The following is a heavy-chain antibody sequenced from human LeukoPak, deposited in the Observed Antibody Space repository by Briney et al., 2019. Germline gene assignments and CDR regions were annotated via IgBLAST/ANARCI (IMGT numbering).Heavy chain of an antibody. Sequence: GGSLRLSCAASGFTFSSCSMNWVRQAPGKGLEWVSSISSSSSYIYYADSVKGRFTISRDNAKNSLYLQMNSLRAEDTAVYYCARIPTRPLYYYYGMDVWGQGTTVTVSS. CDR3: ARIPTRPLYYYYGMDV. CDR2: ISSSSSYI. J-gene: IGHJ6*02. CDR1: GFTFSSCS. V-gene: IGHV3-21*01.